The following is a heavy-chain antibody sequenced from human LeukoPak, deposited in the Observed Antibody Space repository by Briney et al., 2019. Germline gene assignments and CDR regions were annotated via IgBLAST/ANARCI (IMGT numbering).Heavy chain of an antibody. CDR2: INPNSGGT. J-gene: IGHJ3*02. CDR1: GYTFTGYY. Sequence: ASVKVSCKASGYTFTGYYMHWVRQAPGQGLEWMGRINPNSGGTNYAQKFQGRVTMTRDTSISTAYMELSRLRSDDTAVYYCAREYYYDSSGQGAFDIWRQGTMVTVSS. V-gene: IGHV1-2*06. CDR3: AREYYYDSSGQGAFDI. D-gene: IGHD3-22*01.